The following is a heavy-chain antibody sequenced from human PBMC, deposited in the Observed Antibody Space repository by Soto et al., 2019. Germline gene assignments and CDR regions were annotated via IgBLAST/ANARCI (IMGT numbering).Heavy chain of an antibody. J-gene: IGHJ3*02. Sequence: VQLQESGPGLVKSSETLTLTYSVSGDSVSSFYWSWIRQPPVKGMEWIGYIYYNGKTNCDPALKSQVTLSADTSKNEFSLKLSSVTAADTAVYYCARVAGLSPEDAFDIWGQGTMVTVSS. CDR1: GDSVSSFY. CDR2: IYYNGKT. D-gene: IGHD2-21*01. V-gene: IGHV4-59*02. CDR3: ARVAGLSPEDAFDI.